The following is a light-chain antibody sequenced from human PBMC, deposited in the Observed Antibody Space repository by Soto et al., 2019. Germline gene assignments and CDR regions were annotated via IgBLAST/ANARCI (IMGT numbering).Light chain of an antibody. CDR1: SSDVGNYDY. CDR2: EVS. Sequence: QSALTQPASVSGSPGQSITISCTGTSSDVGNYDYVSWYQQHAGKAPKLIIYEVSNRPSGVSSRFSGSKSGNTASLTTSGLQAEDEADYYCTSYTSSSTWVFGGGTKLTVL. V-gene: IGLV2-14*01. J-gene: IGLJ3*02. CDR3: TSYTSSSTWV.